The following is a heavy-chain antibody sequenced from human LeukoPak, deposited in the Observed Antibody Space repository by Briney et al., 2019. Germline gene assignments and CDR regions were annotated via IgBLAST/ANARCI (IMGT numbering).Heavy chain of an antibody. CDR2: IYHSGRT. J-gene: IGHJ3*02. CDR1: GYSISSGYY. V-gene: IGHV4-38-2*02. CDR3: AATPSDILTGYYLDAFDI. Sequence: SETLSLTCTVSGYSISSGYYWGWIRQPPGKGLEWIGSIYHSGRTYYNPSLKSRVTISVDTSKNQFSLKLSSVTAADTAVYYCAATPSDILTGYYLDAFDIWGQGTMVTVSS. D-gene: IGHD3-9*01.